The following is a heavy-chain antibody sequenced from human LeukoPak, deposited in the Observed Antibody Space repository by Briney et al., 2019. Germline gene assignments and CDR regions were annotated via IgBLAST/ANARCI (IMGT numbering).Heavy chain of an antibody. CDR1: GFTVSSNY. CDR3: ARGRGVRGGNFDY. Sequence: GGSLRLSCAASGFTVSSNYMSWVRQAPGKGLEWVSIIYSGGSTFYADSVKGRFTISRDNSKNTLYLQMNSLRAEDTAVYYCARGRGVRGGNFDYWGQGTLVTVSS. D-gene: IGHD3-10*01. J-gene: IGHJ4*02. CDR2: IYSGGST. V-gene: IGHV3-53*01.